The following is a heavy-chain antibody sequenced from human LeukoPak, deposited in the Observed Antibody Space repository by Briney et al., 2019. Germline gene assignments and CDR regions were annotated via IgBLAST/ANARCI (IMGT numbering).Heavy chain of an antibody. V-gene: IGHV4-61*02. CDR2: IYASGRT. J-gene: IGHJ4*02. D-gene: IGHD3-22*01. CDR3: ASSLTYYYDSSGQYYFDY. CDR1: GGSINSGNYY. Sequence: SETLSLTCTVSGGSINSGNYYWSWIRQPAGKGLEWIGRIYASGRTNYNPSLKSRVTMSVDTSKNQFSLKLSSVTAADTAVYYCASSLTYYYDSSGQYYFDYWGQGTLVTVSS.